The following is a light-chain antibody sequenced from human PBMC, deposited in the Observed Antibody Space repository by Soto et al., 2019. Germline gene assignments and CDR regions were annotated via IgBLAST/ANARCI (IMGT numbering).Light chain of an antibody. CDR3: QQYSDYSRA. J-gene: IGKJ1*01. CDR1: QNIDTW. CDR2: TAS. Sequence: DIQMTQSPSTLSASVGDRVTISCRASQNIDTWLAWYQRRPGEAPRLLIYTASNLESGVPSRFSGSGSGTDFTLTITSLQPDDFATYFCQQYSDYSRAFGQGTKLEIK. V-gene: IGKV1-5*03.